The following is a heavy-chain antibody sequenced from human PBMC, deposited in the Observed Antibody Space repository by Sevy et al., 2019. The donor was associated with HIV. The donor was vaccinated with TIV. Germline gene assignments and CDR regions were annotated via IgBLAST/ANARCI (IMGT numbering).Heavy chain of an antibody. V-gene: IGHV3-7*01. J-gene: IGHJ4*02. D-gene: IGHD3-22*01. CDR1: GFTFSSYW. Sequence: GGSLRLSCAASGFTFSSYWMSWVRQAPGKGLEWVANIKQDGREKYYVDSVKGRFTISRDNVKNSLYLQMNSLRAEDTAVYYCARMKCYYDRSGHYDYFDYWGQGTLVTVSS. CDR2: IKQDGREK. CDR3: ARMKCYYDRSGHYDYFDY.